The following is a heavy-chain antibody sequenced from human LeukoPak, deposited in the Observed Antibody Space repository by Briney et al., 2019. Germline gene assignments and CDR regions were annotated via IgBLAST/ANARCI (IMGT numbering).Heavy chain of an antibody. Sequence: GGSVRLSCAASGFTVSSNYMTWVRQAPGKGLEWVSVIYSGGSTHYADSVKGRFSISRDNSKNTLYLHMNSLRAADTAVYYCARVRYPSNWFDPWGQGTLVTVSS. V-gene: IGHV3-53*01. CDR1: GFTVSSNY. CDR3: ARVRYPSNWFDP. D-gene: IGHD2-2*02. CDR2: IYSGGST. J-gene: IGHJ5*02.